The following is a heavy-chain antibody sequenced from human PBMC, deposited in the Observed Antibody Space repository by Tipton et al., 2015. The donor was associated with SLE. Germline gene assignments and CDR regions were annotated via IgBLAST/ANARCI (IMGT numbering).Heavy chain of an antibody. D-gene: IGHD3-16*01. CDR2: INHSGGT. CDR1: GGSFSGYY. J-gene: IGHJ6*03. Sequence: TLSLTCAVYGGSFSGYYWSWIRQPPGKGLEWIGKINHSGGTNYNPSLKSRVTISVDTSKNQFSLKLSSVTAADTAVYYCARGGAVYQYYNYMDVWGKGTTVAVSS. CDR3: ARGGAVYQYYNYMDV. V-gene: IGHV4-34*01.